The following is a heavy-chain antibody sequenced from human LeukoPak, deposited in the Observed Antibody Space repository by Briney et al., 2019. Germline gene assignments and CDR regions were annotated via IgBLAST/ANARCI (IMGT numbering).Heavy chain of an antibody. D-gene: IGHD5-18*01. Sequence: SETLSLTCTVSGGSISSYYWSWIRQPPGKGLEWIGYIYYSGSTNYNPSLKSRVTISVDTSKNQFSLKLSSVTAADTAVYYCAREPYDTAMVNWFDPWGQGTLVTVSS. J-gene: IGHJ5*02. CDR2: IYYSGST. CDR3: AREPYDTAMVNWFDP. CDR1: GGSISSYY. V-gene: IGHV4-59*01.